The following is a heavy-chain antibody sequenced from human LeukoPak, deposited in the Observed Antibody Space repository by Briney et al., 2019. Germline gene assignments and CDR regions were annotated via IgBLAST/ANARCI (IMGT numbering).Heavy chain of an antibody. D-gene: IGHD5-18*01. J-gene: IGHJ3*02. Sequence: GGSLRLSCAASGFTFSSYWMSWVRQAPGKGLEWVANIKQGGSEKHYVDSVKGRFTISRDNAKNSLYLQMNSLRAEDTAVYYCARSRVQLWFAAFDIWGQGTMVTVSS. CDR3: ARSRVQLWFAAFDI. CDR2: IKQGGSEK. V-gene: IGHV3-7*01. CDR1: GFTFSSYW.